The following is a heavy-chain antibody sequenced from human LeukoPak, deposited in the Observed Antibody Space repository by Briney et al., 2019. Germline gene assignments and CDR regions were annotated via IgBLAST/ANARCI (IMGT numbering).Heavy chain of an antibody. J-gene: IGHJ6*02. D-gene: IGHD3-10*01. CDR1: GGTFSSYA. CDR2: IIPIFGTA. Sequence: ASVKVSCKASGGTFSSYAISWVRQAPGQGLEWMGGIIPIFGTANYAQKFQGRVTITADESTSTAYMELSSLRSEDRAVYYCARVPMVRGVIMRSLYYYYGMDVWGQGTTVTVSS. CDR3: ARVPMVRGVIMRSLYYYYGMDV. V-gene: IGHV1-69*13.